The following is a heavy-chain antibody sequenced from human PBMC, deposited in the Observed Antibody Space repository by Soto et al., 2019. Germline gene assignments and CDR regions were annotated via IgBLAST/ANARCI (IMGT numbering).Heavy chain of an antibody. Sequence: SSETLSLTCTVSGGSITSYYWSWIRQPPGKGLEWIGYIYDSGSTNYNPSLKSRVTMSVDTSRNQFSLKLSSVTAADTAVYYCARDRAGSSGRLSYFDYWGQGTLVTVSS. V-gene: IGHV4-59*01. D-gene: IGHD6-19*01. CDR1: GGSITSYY. CDR3: ARDRAGSSGRLSYFDY. CDR2: IYDSGST. J-gene: IGHJ4*02.